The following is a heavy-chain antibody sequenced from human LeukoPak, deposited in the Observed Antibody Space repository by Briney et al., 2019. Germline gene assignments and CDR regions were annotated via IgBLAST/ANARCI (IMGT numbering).Heavy chain of an antibody. J-gene: IGHJ6*04. Sequence: GRSLRLSCAASGFTFSSYAMHWVRQAPGKGLEWVAVISYDGSNKYYADSVKGRFTISRDNSKNTLYLQMNSLRAEDAAVYYCLILYSTGMDVWGKGTTVTVSS. CDR3: LILYSTGMDV. V-gene: IGHV3-30*04. CDR1: GFTFSSYA. CDR2: ISYDGSNK. D-gene: IGHD2-8*01.